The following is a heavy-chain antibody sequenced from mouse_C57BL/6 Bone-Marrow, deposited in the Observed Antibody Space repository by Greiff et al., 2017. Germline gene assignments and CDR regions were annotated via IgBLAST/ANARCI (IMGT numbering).Heavy chain of an antibody. CDR3: ARSIYYYGSSCDWFAY. J-gene: IGHJ3*01. V-gene: IGHV1-75*01. D-gene: IGHD1-1*01. CDR2: LFPGSGSP. CDR1: GYTFTDYY. Sequence: VQLQQSGPELVKPGASVKISCKASGYTFTDYYINWVKQRPGQGLEWIGWLFPGSGSPYYNEKFKGKATLTVDTSSSTAYMLLSSLTSEDSAVYFCARSIYYYGSSCDWFAYWGQGTLVTVSA.